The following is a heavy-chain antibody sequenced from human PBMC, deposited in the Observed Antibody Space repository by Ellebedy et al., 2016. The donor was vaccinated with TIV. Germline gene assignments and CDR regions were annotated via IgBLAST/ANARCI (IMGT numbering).Heavy chain of an antibody. Sequence: GESLKISCKGSGYSFTAYWIGWVRQMPGKGLEWMGIIYPGDSDVRYSPSFEGQVTISVDKSISTAYLQWSSLRASDTAMYYCARLEATGRELSHIDYWGQGTLVTVSS. J-gene: IGHJ4*02. V-gene: IGHV5-51*01. CDR2: IYPGDSDV. CDR1: GYSFTAYW. D-gene: IGHD1-1*01. CDR3: ARLEATGRELSHIDY.